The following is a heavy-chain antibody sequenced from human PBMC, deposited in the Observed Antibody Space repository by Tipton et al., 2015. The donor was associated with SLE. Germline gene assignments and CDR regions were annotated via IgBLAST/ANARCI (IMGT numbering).Heavy chain of an antibody. CDR2: IIPMFGTV. CDR3: ARDPHDDFWSGNYFDY. V-gene: IGHV1-69*01. D-gene: IGHD3-3*01. J-gene: IGHJ4*02. CDR1: GGTFSRHP. Sequence: QSGAEVKKPGSSVKVSCKTSGGTFSRHPINWVRQAPGQGLEWMGGIIPMFGTVNYEQKFQGRVTITADESTSTAYMELSSLRSDDTAVYYCARDPHDDFWSGNYFDYWGQGTLVTVSS.